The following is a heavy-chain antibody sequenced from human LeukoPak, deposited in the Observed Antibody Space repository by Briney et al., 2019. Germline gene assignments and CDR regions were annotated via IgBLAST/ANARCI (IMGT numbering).Heavy chain of an antibody. Sequence: RASVKVSCKASGYTFTSYYMHWVRQAPGRGLEWMGIINPSGGSTSYAQKFQGRVTMTRDTSTGTVYMELSSLRSEDTAVYYCARDRPMVRGVIYHYYYGMDVWGQGTTVTVSS. J-gene: IGHJ6*02. CDR2: INPSGGST. CDR1: GYTFTSYY. V-gene: IGHV1-46*01. D-gene: IGHD3-10*01. CDR3: ARDRPMVRGVIYHYYYGMDV.